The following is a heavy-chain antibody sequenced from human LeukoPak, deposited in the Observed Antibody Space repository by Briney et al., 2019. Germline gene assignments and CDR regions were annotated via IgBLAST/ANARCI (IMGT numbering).Heavy chain of an antibody. CDR2: IYYSGNT. J-gene: IGHJ4*02. D-gene: IGHD2-2*01. V-gene: IGHV4-59*01. CDR1: GGSISSYY. Sequence: SEALSLTSTVPGGSISSYYWSCIRQPPRKRLEWIGYIYYSGNTNYNPSLKCRVTISVDTSKHQFSLKLSSVTAADTAVYYCARYYCSSTICSPFDYWGQGTLVTVSS. CDR3: ARYYCSSTICSPFDY.